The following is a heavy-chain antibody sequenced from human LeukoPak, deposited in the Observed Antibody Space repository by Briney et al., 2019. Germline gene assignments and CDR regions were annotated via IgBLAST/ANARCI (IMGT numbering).Heavy chain of an antibody. CDR1: GFTFSSHA. D-gene: IGHD1-1*01. J-gene: IGHJ4*02. CDR2: FRGDRGGA. V-gene: IGHV3-23*01. Sequence: GGSLRLSCVGSGFTFSSHAMTWVRQAPGKGLEWVSTFRGDRGGAYYAESLRGRFVISRDNSKMTLYLQINSLSAEDTAIYYCSKGQERDDGVLVSWGRGTLVTVSS. CDR3: SKGQERDDGVLVS.